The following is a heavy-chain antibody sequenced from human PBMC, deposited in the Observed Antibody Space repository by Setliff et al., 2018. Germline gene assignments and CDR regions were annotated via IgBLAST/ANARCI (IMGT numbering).Heavy chain of an antibody. J-gene: IGHJ6*02. V-gene: IGHV4-59*01. CDR3: ARDRPIAAAGTFIRYYYYYGMDV. D-gene: IGHD6-13*01. CDR1: GGSISRYY. CDR2: IYYSGST. Sequence: SLTCTVSGGSISRYYWSWIRQPPGKGLEWIGYIYYSGSTNYNPSLKSRVTISVDTSKNQFSLKLSSVTAADTAVYYCARDRPIAAAGTFIRYYYYYGMDVWGQGATVTVSS.